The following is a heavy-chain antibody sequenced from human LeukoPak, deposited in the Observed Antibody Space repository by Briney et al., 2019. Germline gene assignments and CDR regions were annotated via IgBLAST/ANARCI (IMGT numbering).Heavy chain of an antibody. Sequence: PGGSLRLSCAASGFTFSSYAMHWVRQTPGKGLEWVAVISYDGSTTYYSDSVKGRFTISRDNSKSTLYLQMNSLRAEDTAVFYCARDTGDGVTPPDYYYMDVWGTGTTVTVSS. J-gene: IGHJ6*03. CDR1: GFTFSSYA. V-gene: IGHV3-30*04. CDR2: ISYDGSTT. D-gene: IGHD5-24*01. CDR3: ARDTGDGVTPPDYYYMDV.